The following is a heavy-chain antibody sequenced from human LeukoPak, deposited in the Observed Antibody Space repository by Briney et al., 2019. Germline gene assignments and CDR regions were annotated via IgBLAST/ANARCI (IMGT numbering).Heavy chain of an antibody. J-gene: IGHJ4*02. Sequence: GASVKDSCMASGYTFTGYYMHWVRPAPGQGLGWMGRINPNRGGTNYAQKFQGRVTMTRDKSISTAYMELSRLRSDDTAVYYCARDLLERQGLPYFDYWGQGTLVTVSS. V-gene: IGHV1-2*06. CDR1: GYTFTGYY. CDR3: ARDLLERQGLPYFDY. D-gene: IGHD1-1*01. CDR2: INPNRGGT.